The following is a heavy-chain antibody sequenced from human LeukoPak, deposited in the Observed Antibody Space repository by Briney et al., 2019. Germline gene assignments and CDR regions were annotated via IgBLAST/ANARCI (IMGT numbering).Heavy chain of an antibody. J-gene: IGHJ4*02. Sequence: KPGASLQISCQGSGSSFTSYWIGWVRPLPGKGLEWMGIIYPGDSDTRYSPSFQGQVTISADKSISTAYPQWSSLKASDTAMYYCARQGSGFYYFDYWGQGTLVTVSS. CDR1: GSSFTSYW. CDR3: ARQGSGFYYFDY. CDR2: IYPGDSDT. V-gene: IGHV5-51*01. D-gene: IGHD3-3*01.